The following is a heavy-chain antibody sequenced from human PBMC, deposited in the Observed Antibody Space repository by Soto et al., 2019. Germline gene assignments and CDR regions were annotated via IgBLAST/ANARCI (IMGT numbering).Heavy chain of an antibody. J-gene: IGHJ4*02. D-gene: IGHD6-19*01. Sequence: GGSLRLSCAASGFTFSSYAMHWVRQAPGKGLEWVAVISYDGSNKYYADSVKGRFTISRDNSKNTLYLQMNSLRAEDTAVYYAIRAGGIAVAPFDYWGQGTLVTVSS. CDR2: ISYDGSNK. CDR1: GFTFSSYA. CDR3: IRAGGIAVAPFDY. V-gene: IGHV3-30-3*01.